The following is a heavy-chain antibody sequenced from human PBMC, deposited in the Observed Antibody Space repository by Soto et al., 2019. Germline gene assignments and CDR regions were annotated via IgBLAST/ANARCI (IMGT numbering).Heavy chain of an antibody. CDR3: ASHCSTRCSDWIDP. Sequence: QVQLVQSGPEVKKPGASVKISCRASGYRFTKYYIHWVRQAPGQGLEWMGVIDPRGGDTTYAQKFQDRVTMTRDLALSTAFLDLASLRSEDTAMYFCASHCSTRCSDWIDPWGQGTRVIVSS. V-gene: IGHV1-46*03. CDR1: GYRFTKYY. D-gene: IGHD2-15*01. CDR2: IDPRGGDT. J-gene: IGHJ5*02.